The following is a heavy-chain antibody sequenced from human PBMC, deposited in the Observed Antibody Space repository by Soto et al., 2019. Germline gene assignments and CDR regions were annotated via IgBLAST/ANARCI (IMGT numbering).Heavy chain of an antibody. V-gene: IGHV4-4*08. J-gene: IGHJ6*02. CDR2: IYSSGNT. CDR1: GGSISSYY. CDR3: ARLNGYCISTNCHGYYGMDV. D-gene: IGHD2-2*03. Sequence: PSEILSLTCTVSGGSISSYYWSWIRQPPGKGLEWIGNIYSSGNTNYNPSLMSRVTISVDTSKNEFSLRLSSVTAADTAVYYCARLNGYCISTNCHGYYGMDVWGQGTTVTVSS.